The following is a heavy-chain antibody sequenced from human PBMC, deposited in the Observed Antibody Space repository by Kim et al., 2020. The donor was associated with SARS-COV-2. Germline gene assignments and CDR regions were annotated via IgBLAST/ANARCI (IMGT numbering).Heavy chain of an antibody. CDR3: AQLSPYYYYMDV. D-gene: IGHD1-1*01. V-gene: IGHV3-11*01. J-gene: IGHJ6*03. Sequence: YADSGKGRFTISRDNAKNSLYLQMNSLRAEDTAVYYCAQLSPYYYYMDVWGKGTTVTVSS.